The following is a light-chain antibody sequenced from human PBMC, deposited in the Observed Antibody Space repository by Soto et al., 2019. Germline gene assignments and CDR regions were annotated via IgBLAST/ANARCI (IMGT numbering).Light chain of an antibody. J-gene: IGLJ1*01. V-gene: IGLV1-40*01. CDR3: GSYSSTDTPFV. CDR2: GNN. CDR1: SSNIGAGYD. Sequence: SVLTQPPSVSGAPGQRVTISCTGSSSNIGAGYDVHWYQQLPGAAPKLLIYGNNNRPSGVPDRISGSKSGTSASLAITGLQTEDEADYHCGSYSSTDTPFVFGTGTKVTVL.